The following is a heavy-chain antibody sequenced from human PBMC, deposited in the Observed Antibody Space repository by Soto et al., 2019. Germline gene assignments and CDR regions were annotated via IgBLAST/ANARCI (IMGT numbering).Heavy chain of an antibody. CDR2: IYPGDSDT. V-gene: IGHV5-51*01. D-gene: IGHD2-15*01. CDR1: VYSFTTYW. Sequence: GESLKISCQGSVYSFTTYWIAWMRQMAGKGLEWMGIIYPGDSDTRYSPSFQGQVTMSADKSISTAYLQWSSLKASGTAIYYCAINNETPPGRSVGGQGTTVTFPS. J-gene: IGHJ6*02. CDR3: AINNETPPGRSV.